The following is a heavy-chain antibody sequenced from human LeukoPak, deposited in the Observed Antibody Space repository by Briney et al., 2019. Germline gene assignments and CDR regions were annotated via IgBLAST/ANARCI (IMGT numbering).Heavy chain of an antibody. V-gene: IGHV4-34*01. Sequence: PSETLSLTCAVYGGSFSGYYWSWIRQPPGKGLEWIGEINHSGSTNYNPSLKSRVTISVDTSKNQFSLKLSSVTAADTAVYYCARGLGSGYLSYWGQGTLVTVSS. D-gene: IGHD3-22*01. CDR3: ARGLGSGYLSY. J-gene: IGHJ4*02. CDR2: INHSGST. CDR1: GGSFSGYY.